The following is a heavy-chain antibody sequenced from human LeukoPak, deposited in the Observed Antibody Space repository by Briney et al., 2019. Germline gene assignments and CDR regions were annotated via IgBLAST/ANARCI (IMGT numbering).Heavy chain of an antibody. Sequence: GGSLRLSCAASGFTFSDYYMSWVRQAPGKGLEWVAYISSTSTYTNYADSVKGRFTISRDNAKNSLYLQMNSLRAEDTAVYYCARIYDSSAYFFDYWGQGTLVTVSS. CDR2: ISSTSTYT. CDR1: GFTFSDYY. J-gene: IGHJ4*02. V-gene: IGHV3-11*06. D-gene: IGHD3-22*01. CDR3: ARIYDSSAYFFDY.